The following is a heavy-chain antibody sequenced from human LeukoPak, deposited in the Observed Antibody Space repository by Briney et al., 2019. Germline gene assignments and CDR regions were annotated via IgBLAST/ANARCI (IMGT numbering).Heavy chain of an antibody. V-gene: IGHV1-8*01. CDR1: GYTFTNYD. D-gene: IGHD4-17*01. CDR2: MSPNTANT. J-gene: IGHJ4*02. CDR3: ARGISDGEYEGGRGS. Sequence: ASVKVSCKSSGYTFTNYDINWVRQAPGRGLAWVGWMSPNTANTGYAQKFQGRLTITKNASITTAYMELSSLTSEDTAVYYCARGISDGEYEGGRGSWGQGTLVTVSS.